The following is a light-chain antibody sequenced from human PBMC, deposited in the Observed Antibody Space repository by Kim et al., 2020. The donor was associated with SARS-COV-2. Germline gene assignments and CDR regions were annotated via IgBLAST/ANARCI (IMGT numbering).Light chain of an antibody. J-gene: IGLJ2*01. Sequence: SYELTQPPSVSVSPGQTASITCSGDKLGDKYACWYQQKPGQSPVLVIYQDSKRPSGIPERFSGSNSGNTATLTISGTQAMDEADYYCQAWDSSNVVLGGG. V-gene: IGLV3-1*01. CDR1: KLGDKY. CDR3: QAWDSSNVV. CDR2: QDS.